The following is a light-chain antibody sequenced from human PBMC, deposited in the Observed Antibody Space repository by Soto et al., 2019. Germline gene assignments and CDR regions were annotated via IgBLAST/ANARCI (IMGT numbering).Light chain of an antibody. CDR2: DTS. CDR1: QSVGNSF. V-gene: IGKV3-20*01. CDR3: QQYGSTGT. Sequence: VVLTQSPGTLSLSPGGRATLSCRASQSVGNSFVAWYQQKPGQPPRLLIYDTSKRATGIPDRFSGSVSGTDFTLTISRLEPEDFAVYYCQQYGSTGTFGQGTKVDIK. J-gene: IGKJ1*01.